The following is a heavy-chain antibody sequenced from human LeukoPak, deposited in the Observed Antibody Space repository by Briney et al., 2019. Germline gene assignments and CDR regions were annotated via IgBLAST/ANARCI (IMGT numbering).Heavy chain of an antibody. CDR1: GGSISSSSYY. D-gene: IGHD5-18*01. CDR2: IYYSGST. CDR3: ARVSAFDTWWFDP. Sequence: SETLSLTCTVSGGSISSSSYYWGWIRQPPGKGLEWIGSIYYSGSTYYNPSLRSRVTISVDTSKNQFSLKLSSVTAADTAVYYCARVSAFDTWWFDPWGQGTLVTVSS. V-gene: IGHV4-39*07. J-gene: IGHJ5*02.